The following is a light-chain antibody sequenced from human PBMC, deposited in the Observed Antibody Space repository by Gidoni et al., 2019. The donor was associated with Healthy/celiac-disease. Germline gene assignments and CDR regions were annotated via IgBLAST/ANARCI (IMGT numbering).Light chain of an antibody. J-gene: IGKJ2*01. CDR3: QQYNSFPLYT. V-gene: IGKV1-5*03. Sequence: DIQMTQSPSTLSASVGDRVTITCRASQSISSWLAWYQQKSGKAPKLLIYKASILETGVPSRFSGSGSGTEITLTISSLQPDDFATYYCQQYNSFPLYTFGQGTTLGI. CDR2: KAS. CDR1: QSISSW.